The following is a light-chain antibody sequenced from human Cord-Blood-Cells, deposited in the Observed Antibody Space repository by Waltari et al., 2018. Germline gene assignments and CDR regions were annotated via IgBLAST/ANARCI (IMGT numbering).Light chain of an antibody. V-gene: IGLV2-11*01. Sequence: QSALTQPRSVSGSPGQSVTISCTGTSSDDGGYNYVSWYQQHPGKAPKLMIYDVSKRPSGVPDRFSGSKSGNTASLTISGLQAEDEADYYCCSYAGSYTYGFGTGTKVTVL. CDR1: SSDDGGYNY. CDR2: DVS. CDR3: CSYAGSYTYG. J-gene: IGLJ1*01.